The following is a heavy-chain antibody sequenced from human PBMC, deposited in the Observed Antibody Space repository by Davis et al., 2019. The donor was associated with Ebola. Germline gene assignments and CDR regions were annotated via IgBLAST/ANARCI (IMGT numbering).Heavy chain of an antibody. V-gene: IGHV3-33*01. CDR3: ARDSSSWYWDGMDV. D-gene: IGHD6-13*01. CDR2: IWYDGSNK. J-gene: IGHJ6*04. CDR1: GFTFSSYG. Sequence: GGSLRLSCAASGFTFSSYGMHWVRQAPGKGLEWVAVIWYDGSNKYYADSVKGRFTISRDNSKNTLYLQMNSLRAEDTAVYYCARDSSSWYWDGMDVWGKGTTVTVSS.